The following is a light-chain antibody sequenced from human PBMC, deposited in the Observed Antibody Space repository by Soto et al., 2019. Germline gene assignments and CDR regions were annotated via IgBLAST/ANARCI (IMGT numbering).Light chain of an antibody. CDR3: QQRAPYPRT. CDR2: AES. V-gene: IGKV1-9*01. J-gene: IGKJ1*01. Sequence: DIPLTKSPSFLSASVGDRVTITCRASQDINSYLAWYQQKSGKATNLLINAESTLQSAVPTRFNGGGSGTEFTLTIDSRQPEGSATYYCQQRAPYPRTFGQGTKVE. CDR1: QDINSY.